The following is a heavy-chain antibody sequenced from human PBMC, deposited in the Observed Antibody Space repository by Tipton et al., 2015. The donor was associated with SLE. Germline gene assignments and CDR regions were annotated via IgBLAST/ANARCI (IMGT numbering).Heavy chain of an antibody. CDR3: AREIGS. J-gene: IGHJ5*02. Sequence: LRLSCTVSGGSISSSSYYWGWIRQPPGKGLEWIGSIFYSGSTYYNPSLKSRVTISVDTSKSQFSLKLSSVTAADTAVYYCAREIGSWGQGTLVTVSS. CDR1: GGSISSSSYY. V-gene: IGHV4-39*07. CDR2: IFYSGST.